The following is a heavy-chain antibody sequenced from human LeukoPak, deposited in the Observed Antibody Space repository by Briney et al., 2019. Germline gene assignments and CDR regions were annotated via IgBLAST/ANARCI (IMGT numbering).Heavy chain of an antibody. Sequence: SETLSLTCAVYGGSFSGYYWSWIRQPPGKGLEWIGEINHSGSTNYNPSLKSRVTISVDTSKNQFSLKLSSVTAADTAVYYCARGIAAAIVATHYIDYWGQGTPVTVSS. CDR2: INHSGST. V-gene: IGHV4-34*01. CDR1: GGSFSGYY. D-gene: IGHD5-12*01. J-gene: IGHJ4*02. CDR3: ARGIAAAIVATHYIDY.